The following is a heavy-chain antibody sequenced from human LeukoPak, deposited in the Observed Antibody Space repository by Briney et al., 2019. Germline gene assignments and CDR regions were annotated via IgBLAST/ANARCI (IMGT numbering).Heavy chain of an antibody. Sequence: PGGSLRLSCAASGFTFSSHAMSWVRQAPGKGLEWVSATSGDGGTTYYAASVKGRFTISRDNSKNTLYLQMNSLRAEDTALYYCASNIGAFYYMDVWGKGTTVTVSS. CDR2: TSGDGGTT. D-gene: IGHD5-12*01. V-gene: IGHV3-23*01. J-gene: IGHJ6*03. CDR1: GFTFSSHA. CDR3: ASNIGAFYYMDV.